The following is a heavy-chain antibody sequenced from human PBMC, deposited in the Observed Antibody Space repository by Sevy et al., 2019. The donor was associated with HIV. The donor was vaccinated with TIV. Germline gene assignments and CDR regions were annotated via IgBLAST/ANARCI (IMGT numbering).Heavy chain of an antibody. Sequence: ASVKVSCKTSGYRFTDYYIHWVRQAPGQGLEWMGWINPNSDVTKSAKKFQDRVIMTKDTSISTVYMELRVLTVDDSAVDYCASDREFCSTTTGYSCFDHWGQGSLVTVSS. J-gene: IGHJ4*02. D-gene: IGHD2-2*02. CDR3: ASDREFCSTTTGYSCFDH. V-gene: IGHV1-2*02. CDR1: GYRFTDYY. CDR2: INPNSDVT.